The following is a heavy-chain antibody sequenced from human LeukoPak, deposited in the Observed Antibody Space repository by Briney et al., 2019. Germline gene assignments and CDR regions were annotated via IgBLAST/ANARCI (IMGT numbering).Heavy chain of an antibody. Sequence: SETLSLTCAVYGGSFSGYYWSWIRQPPGKGLEWIGEINHSGSTNYNPSLKSRVTISVDTSKNQFSLKLSSVTAADTAVYYCARGGFLSYYYGSGSYYRYFDYWGQGTLVTVSS. V-gene: IGHV4-34*01. D-gene: IGHD3-10*01. CDR3: ARGGFLSYYYGSGSYYRYFDY. CDR2: INHSGST. J-gene: IGHJ4*02. CDR1: GGSFSGYY.